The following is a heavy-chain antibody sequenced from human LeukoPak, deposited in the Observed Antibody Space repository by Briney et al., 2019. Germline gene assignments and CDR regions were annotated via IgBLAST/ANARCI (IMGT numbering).Heavy chain of an antibody. J-gene: IGHJ4*02. CDR2: MNPNSGNT. CDR3: ARHPPPTYYYDSSGYYYFDY. D-gene: IGHD3-22*01. CDR1: GYTFTSYD. V-gene: IGHV1-8*01. Sequence: ASVKVSCKASGYTFTSYDINWVRQATGQGLEWMGWMNPNSGNTGYAQKLQGRVTMTTDTSTSTAYMELRSLRSDDTAVYYCARHPPPTYYYDSSGYYYFDYWGQGTLVTVSS.